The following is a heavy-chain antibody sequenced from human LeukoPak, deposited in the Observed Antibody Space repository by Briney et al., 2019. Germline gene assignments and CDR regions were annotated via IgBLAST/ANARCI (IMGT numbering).Heavy chain of an antibody. Sequence: SETLSLTCTVSGDSITNYYWSWIRQPPGKGLEWIGYIYYSGSTNYNPSLKSRVTISVDTSKNQFSLKLSSVTAADTAVYYCARDREAVAGPYFDYWGQGTLVTVSS. D-gene: IGHD6-19*01. CDR2: IYYSGST. V-gene: IGHV4-59*01. CDR1: GDSITNYY. CDR3: ARDREAVAGPYFDY. J-gene: IGHJ4*02.